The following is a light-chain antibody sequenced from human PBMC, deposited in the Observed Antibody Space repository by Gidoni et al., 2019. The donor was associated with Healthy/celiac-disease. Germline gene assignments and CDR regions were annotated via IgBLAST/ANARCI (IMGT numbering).Light chain of an antibody. J-gene: IGLJ2*01. CDR3: QSYDSSLSGSEV. CDR2: GNS. CDR1: SSNIGAGYD. Sequence: QSVLTQPPSVSGAPGQRVTISCTGSSSNIGAGYDVHWYQQLPGTAPKLLIYGNSNRPSGVPDRFSGSKSGTSASLAITGLQAEDEADYYCQSYDSSLSGSEVFGGGTKLXV. V-gene: IGLV1-40*01.